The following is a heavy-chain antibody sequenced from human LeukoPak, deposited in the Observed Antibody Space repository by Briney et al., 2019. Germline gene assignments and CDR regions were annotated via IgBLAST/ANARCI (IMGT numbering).Heavy chain of an antibody. CDR3: ARVRAGTRKVSWFDP. V-gene: IGHV7-4-1*02. CDR1: GYTFTSYT. J-gene: IGHJ5*02. CDR2: INTNIGNP. D-gene: IGHD1-1*01. Sequence: ASVKVSCKASGYTFTSYTMNWVRQAPGQGLEWMGWINTNIGNPTYAQGFTGRFVFSLDTSVSTAYLQISSLKAEDTAVYYCARVRAGTRKVSWFDPWGQGTLVTVSS.